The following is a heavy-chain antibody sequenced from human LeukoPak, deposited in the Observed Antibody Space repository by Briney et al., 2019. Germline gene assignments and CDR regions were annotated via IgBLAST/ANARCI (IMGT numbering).Heavy chain of an antibody. CDR2: INPSGGST. Sequence: ASVKVSCKASGYTFTSYYMHWVRQAPGQGLEWMGIINPSGGSTSYAQKFQGRVTMTRDMSTSTVYMELSSLRSEDTAVYYCARGIKSPRRQIYYYYYYMDVWGKGTTVTISS. CDR3: ARGIKSPRRQIYYYYYYMDV. V-gene: IGHV1-46*01. D-gene: IGHD3-3*02. CDR1: GYTFTSYY. J-gene: IGHJ6*03.